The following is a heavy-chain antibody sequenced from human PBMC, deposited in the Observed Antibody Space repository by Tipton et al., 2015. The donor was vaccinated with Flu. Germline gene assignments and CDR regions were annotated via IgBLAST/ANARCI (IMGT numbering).Heavy chain of an antibody. J-gene: IGHJ6*02. D-gene: IGHD3-10*01. Sequence: TLSLTCTVSGGFITSGSYYWSWIRQSAGKGLEWIGRIYTTGSINYNPSLRSRVTISGDTSKNQFSLRLTSVTAADAAVYYCARGRFGGYGMDVWGQGTTVSVSS. CDR2: IYTTGSI. CDR3: ARGRFGGYGMDV. V-gene: IGHV4-61*02. CDR1: GGFITSGSYY.